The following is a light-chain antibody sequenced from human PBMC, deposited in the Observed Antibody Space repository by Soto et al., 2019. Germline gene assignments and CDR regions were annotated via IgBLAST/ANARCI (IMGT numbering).Light chain of an antibody. J-gene: IGKJ2*03. V-gene: IGKV3-20*01. CDR1: QSVSSSY. CDR3: QQFNNLPYS. Sequence: EIVLTQSPGTLSLSPGERATLSCRASQSVSSSYLAWYQQKPGQAPRLLIYGASSRATGIPDRFSGSGSGTDFTLTITSPQSEDFALYFCQQFNNLPYSFGQGTKLEIK. CDR2: GAS.